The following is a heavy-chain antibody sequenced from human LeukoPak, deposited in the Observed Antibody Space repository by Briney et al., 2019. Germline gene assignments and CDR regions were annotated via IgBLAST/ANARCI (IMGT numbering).Heavy chain of an antibody. J-gene: IGHJ4*02. CDR1: GGSISSSSYY. CDR3: ARLAGSGSYNY. D-gene: IGHD3-10*01. CDR2: INHSGST. V-gene: IGHV4-39*07. Sequence: TSETLSLTCTVSGGSISSSSYYWSWIRQPPGKGLEWIGEINHSGSTNYNPSLKSRVTISVDTSKNQFSLKLSSVTAADTAVYYCARLAGSGSYNYWGQGTLVTVSS.